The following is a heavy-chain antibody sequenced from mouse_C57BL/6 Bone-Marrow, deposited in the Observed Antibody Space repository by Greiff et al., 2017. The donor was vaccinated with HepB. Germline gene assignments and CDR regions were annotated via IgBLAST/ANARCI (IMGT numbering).Heavy chain of an antibody. V-gene: IGHV1-59*01. CDR3: ASQGAVVTYYFDY. D-gene: IGHD2-2*01. CDR1: GYTFTSYW. CDR2: INPSDSYT. J-gene: IGHJ2*01. Sequence: QVQLQQPGAELVRPGTSVKLSCKASGYTFTSYWMHWVKQRPGQGLEWIGVINPSDSYTNYNQKFKGKATLTVDTSSSTAYMQLSSLTSEDSAVYYCASQGAVVTYYFDYWGQGTTLTVSS.